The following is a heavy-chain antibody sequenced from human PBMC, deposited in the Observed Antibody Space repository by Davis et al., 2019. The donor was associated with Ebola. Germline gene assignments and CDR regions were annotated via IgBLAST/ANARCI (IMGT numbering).Heavy chain of an antibody. CDR1: GYTFSSYG. J-gene: IGHJ6*02. V-gene: IGHV1-18*04. CDR3: ARGNPTDFYGMDV. Sequence: AASVKVSCKASGYTFSSYGLIWVRQAPGQGLEWMGWISTYSGSTDYAQKVQGRVTMTTDTSTSTAYMELRGLRSDDTAVYYCARGNPTDFYGMDVWGQGTTVIVSS. CDR2: ISTYSGST.